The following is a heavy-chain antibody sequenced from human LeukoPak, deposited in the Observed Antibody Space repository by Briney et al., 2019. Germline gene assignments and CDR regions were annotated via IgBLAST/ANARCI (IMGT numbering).Heavy chain of an antibody. CDR3: AKLKYYGSGSLNGNDY. J-gene: IGHJ4*02. V-gene: IGHV7-4-1*02. D-gene: IGHD3-10*01. CDR2: INTNTGNP. Sequence: ASVKVSCKASGYTSTSYAMNWVRQAPGQGLEWMGWINTNTGNPTYAQGFTGRFVFSLDTSVSTAYLQISSLKAEDTAVYYCAKLKYYGSGSLNGNDYWGQGTLVTVSS. CDR1: GYTSTSYA.